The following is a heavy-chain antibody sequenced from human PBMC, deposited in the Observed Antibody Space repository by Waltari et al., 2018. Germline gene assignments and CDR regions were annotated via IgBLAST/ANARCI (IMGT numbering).Heavy chain of an antibody. CDR3: ARDLVAVVVGEVGYYYYGMDV. Sequence: EVQLVESGGGLVQPGGSLRLSCAASGFTFSSYEMNWVRQAPGKGLEWVSYISSSGSTIYYADSVKGRFTISRDNAKNSLYLQMNSLRAEDTAVYYCARDLVAVVVGEVGYYYYGMDVWGQGTTVTVSS. D-gene: IGHD2-15*01. CDR2: ISSSGSTI. J-gene: IGHJ6*02. V-gene: IGHV3-48*03. CDR1: GFTFSSYE.